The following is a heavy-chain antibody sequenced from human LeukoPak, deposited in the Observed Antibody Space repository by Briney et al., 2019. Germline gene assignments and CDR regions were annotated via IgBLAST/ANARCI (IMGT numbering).Heavy chain of an antibody. Sequence: GGSLRLSYAASGFTFSSYAMSWVRRAPGKGLEWVSAISGSGGSTYCADSVKGRFTISRDNSKNTLYLQMNSLRAEDTAVYYCAKTDGDYSPVDYWGQGTLVTVSS. J-gene: IGHJ4*02. D-gene: IGHD4-17*01. CDR2: ISGSGGST. CDR3: AKTDGDYSPVDY. V-gene: IGHV3-23*01. CDR1: GFTFSSYA.